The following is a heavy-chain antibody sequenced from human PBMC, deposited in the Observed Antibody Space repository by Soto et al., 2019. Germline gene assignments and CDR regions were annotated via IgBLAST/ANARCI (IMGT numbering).Heavy chain of an antibody. V-gene: IGHV3-33*01. CDR2: IWYDGSNK. CDR3: ASGRVTMVRGSNPYYYYGMDV. CDR1: GFTFSSYG. Sequence: GGSLRLSCAASGFTFSSYGMHWVRQAPGKGLEWVAVIWYDGSNKYYADSVKGRFTISRDNSKNTLYLQMNSLRAEDTAVYYCASGRVTMVRGSNPYYYYGMDVWGQGTTVTVSS. J-gene: IGHJ6*02. D-gene: IGHD3-10*01.